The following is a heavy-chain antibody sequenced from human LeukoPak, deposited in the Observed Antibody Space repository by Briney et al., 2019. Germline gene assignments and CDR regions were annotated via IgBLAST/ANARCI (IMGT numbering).Heavy chain of an antibody. J-gene: IGHJ4*02. CDR3: ASVTWIQLWSFFDY. CDR1: GFTVSSNY. V-gene: IGHV3-53*01. CDR2: IYSGGGT. Sequence: GGSLRLSCAASGFTVSSNYMSWVRQAPGKGLEWVSVIYSGGGTYHADSVRGRFTISRDNSKNTLYLQMNSLRAEDTAVYYCASVTWIQLWSFFDYWGQGTLVTVSS. D-gene: IGHD5-18*01.